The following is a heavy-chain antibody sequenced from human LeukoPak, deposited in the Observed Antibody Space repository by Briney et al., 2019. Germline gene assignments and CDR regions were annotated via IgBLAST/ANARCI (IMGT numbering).Heavy chain of an antibody. V-gene: IGHV4-31*03. CDR1: GGSISSGGYY. CDR3: ARDQGSGWYHHFDY. J-gene: IGHJ4*02. CDR2: IYYSGST. D-gene: IGHD6-19*01. Sequence: SQTLSLTCTVSGGSISSGGYYWSWIRQYPGKGLEWIGYIYYSGSTYYNPSLKSRVTISVDTSKNQFSLKLNSVTAADTAVYYCARDQGSGWYHHFDYWGQGTLVTVSS.